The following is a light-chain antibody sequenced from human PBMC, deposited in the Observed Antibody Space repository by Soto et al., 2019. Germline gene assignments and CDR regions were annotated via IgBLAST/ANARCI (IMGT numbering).Light chain of an antibody. CDR1: SSDIGAYAY. Sequence: QSALTQPASLSGSPGQSITISCTGTSSDIGAYAYVSWYQQHPGKAPKLMIYDVSKRPSGVPDRFSGSKSGNTASLTISGLQTDDEADYYCCSYAGSYPFVFGTGTKVTVL. CDR2: DVS. J-gene: IGLJ1*01. CDR3: CSYAGSYPFV. V-gene: IGLV2-11*01.